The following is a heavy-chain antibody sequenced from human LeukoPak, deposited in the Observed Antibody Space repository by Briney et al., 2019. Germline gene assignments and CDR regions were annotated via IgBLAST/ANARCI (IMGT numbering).Heavy chain of an antibody. D-gene: IGHD4-17*01. CDR3: ASTASLSY. V-gene: IGHV3-7*05. Sequence: PGGSLRLSCAASGLSFSNYYITWVRQSPGKGMEWVANINQDGSETHYVDSVKGRFTISRDNAKNSLYLEMNSLRVEDTALYYCASTASLSYWGQGARVTVSS. J-gene: IGHJ4*02. CDR2: INQDGSET. CDR1: GLSFSNYY.